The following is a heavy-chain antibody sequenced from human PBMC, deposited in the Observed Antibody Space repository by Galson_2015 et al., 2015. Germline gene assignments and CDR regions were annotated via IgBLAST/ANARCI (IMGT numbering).Heavy chain of an antibody. D-gene: IGHD6-13*01. Sequence: SETLSLTCTVSGYSISSGYYWGWIRQPPGKGLEWIGSIYHSGSTYYNLSLKSRVTISVDTSKNQFSLKLSSVTAADTAVYYCARAGSRAAAGPDAFDIWGQGTMVTVSS. CDR3: ARAGSRAAAGPDAFDI. V-gene: IGHV4-38-2*02. J-gene: IGHJ3*02. CDR2: IYHSGST. CDR1: GYSISSGYY.